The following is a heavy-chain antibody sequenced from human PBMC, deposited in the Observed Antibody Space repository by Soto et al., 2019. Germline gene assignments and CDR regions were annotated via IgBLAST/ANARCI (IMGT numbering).Heavy chain of an antibody. V-gene: IGHV3-23*01. Sequence: GGSLRLSCAASGFTFSSYAMSWVRQAPGKGLEWVSAISGSGGSTYYADSVKGRFTISRDNSKNTLYLQMNSLRAEDTAVYYCAKDNQETSGVVVVAAPFDYWGQGTLVTVSS. CDR1: GFTFSSYA. J-gene: IGHJ4*02. CDR3: AKDNQETSGVVVVAAPFDY. CDR2: ISGSGGST. D-gene: IGHD2-15*01.